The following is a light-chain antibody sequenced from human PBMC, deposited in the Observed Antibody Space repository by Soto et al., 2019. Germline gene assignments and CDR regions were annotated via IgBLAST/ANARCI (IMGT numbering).Light chain of an antibody. V-gene: IGKV2-28*01. Sequence: DSVLTQSPLSLPVTPGELASISCRSSQSLLHSNGNIYLDWYLQKPGQSPQVLIYLGSIRASGVPDRFRGSGSGTDFTLKITRVEAEDVGVSYCMQAIQAPRTFGLGTKVEIK. J-gene: IGKJ1*01. CDR1: QSLLHSNGNIY. CDR3: MQAIQAPRT. CDR2: LGS.